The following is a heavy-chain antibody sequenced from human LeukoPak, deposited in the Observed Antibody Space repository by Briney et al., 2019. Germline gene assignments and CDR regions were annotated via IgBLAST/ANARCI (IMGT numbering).Heavy chain of an antibody. CDR3: ARRLTQYDCFDP. J-gene: IGHJ5*02. V-gene: IGHV6-1*01. Sequence: SQTLSLTCAISGDSFSSNSAAWNWVRQSPSRGLEWLGRTYYRSTWYNDYAVSVRGRITVNPDTSKNQFSLHLNSVTPEDTAVYYCARRLTQYDCFDPWGQGILVTVS. D-gene: IGHD2-2*01. CDR2: TYYRSTWYN. CDR1: GDSFSSNSAA.